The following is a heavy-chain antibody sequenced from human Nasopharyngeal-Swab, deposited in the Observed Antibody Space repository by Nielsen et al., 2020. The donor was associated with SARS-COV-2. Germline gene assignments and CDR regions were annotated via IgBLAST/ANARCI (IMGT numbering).Heavy chain of an antibody. D-gene: IGHD5-24*01. Sequence: SETLSLTCTVSGGSISTDYWSWIRQPPGKGLTWIGFISSSGSTNYNPSPKSRVTISVDTSKKQFSLHLSSVTAADTAVYYCARGADGDVYTHWGQGTLVTVSS. CDR3: ARGADGDVYTH. CDR1: GGSISTDY. CDR2: ISSSGST. V-gene: IGHV4-59*01. J-gene: IGHJ4*02.